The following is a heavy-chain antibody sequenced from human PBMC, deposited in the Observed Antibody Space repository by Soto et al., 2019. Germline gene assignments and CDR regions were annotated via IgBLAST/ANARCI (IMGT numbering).Heavy chain of an antibody. D-gene: IGHD2-15*01. J-gene: IGHJ6*02. CDR2: IKSKTDGGTT. V-gene: IGHV3-15*01. CDR3: TTEQGYCSGGTCFYHFYGMDV. CDR1: GFTFSNAW. Sequence: LRLSCAASGFTFSNAWMTWVRQAPGKGLEWVGRIKSKTDGGTTDYAAPVKGRFTISRDDSKNMLYLQMNSLKTEDTAVYYCTTEQGYCSGGTCFYHFYGMDVWGQGTTVTVSS.